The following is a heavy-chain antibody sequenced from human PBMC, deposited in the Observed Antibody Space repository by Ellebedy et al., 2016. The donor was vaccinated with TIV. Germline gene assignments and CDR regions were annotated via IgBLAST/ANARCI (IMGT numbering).Heavy chain of an antibody. CDR2: ISAYNGNT. V-gene: IGHV1-18*04. CDR3: ARSLYFGDFPFDS. J-gene: IGHJ4*02. D-gene: IGHD3-10*01. CDR1: GHSFTSYG. Sequence: AASVKVSCKASGHSFTSYGISWVRQAPGEGLEWMGWISAYNGNTLYIEKFQGRVTMNTDTSTNTAYMELRSLRSDDTAVYFCARSLYFGDFPFDSWGQGTLVTVSS.